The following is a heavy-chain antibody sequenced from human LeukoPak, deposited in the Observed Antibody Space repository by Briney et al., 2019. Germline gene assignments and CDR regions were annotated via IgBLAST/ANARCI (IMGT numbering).Heavy chain of an antibody. J-gene: IGHJ4*02. CDR3: AKDLY. Sequence: GGSLRLSCAASGFTFSSYAMHWVRQAPGKGLEWVAVISYDGSNKYYADSVKGRFTISRDNSKNTLYLQMNSLRAEDTAVYYCAKDLYWGQGTLVTVSS. CDR1: GFTFSSYA. CDR2: ISYDGSNK. V-gene: IGHV3-30-3*01.